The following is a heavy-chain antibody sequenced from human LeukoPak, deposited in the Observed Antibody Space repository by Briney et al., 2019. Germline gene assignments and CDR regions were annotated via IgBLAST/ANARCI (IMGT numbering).Heavy chain of an antibody. CDR3: ARPHYDSGTRTHS. V-gene: IGHV4-39*01. Sequence: PSETLSLTCTVSGGSISSSSYYWGWIRQPPGKGLEWIGSIYYSGSTYYNPSLESRVTISVDTSKNQFSLKLSSVTAADTAVYYCARPHYDSGTRTHSWGQGTLVTVSS. CDR2: IYYSGST. D-gene: IGHD3-10*01. CDR1: GGSISSSSYY. J-gene: IGHJ5*02.